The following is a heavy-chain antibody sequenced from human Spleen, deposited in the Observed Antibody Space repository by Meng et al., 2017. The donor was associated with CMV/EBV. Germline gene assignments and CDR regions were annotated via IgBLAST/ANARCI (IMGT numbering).Heavy chain of an antibody. CDR2: IKQDENER. D-gene: IGHD3-3*01. V-gene: IGHV3-7*01. J-gene: IGHJ3*01. CDR3: ARDSDDYDFWSAYYTDAFDF. Sequence: GGSLRLSCAACGFPFSRDWMSWVRQAPGKGLEWVANIKQDENERYYVDSVKGRFTISRDNAKNSLYLQMNSLRAEDTAVYYCARDSDDYDFWSAYYTDAFDFWGQGTMVTVSS. CDR1: GFPFSRDW.